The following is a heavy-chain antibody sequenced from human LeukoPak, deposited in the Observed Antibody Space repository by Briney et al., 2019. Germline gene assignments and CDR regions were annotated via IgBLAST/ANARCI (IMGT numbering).Heavy chain of an antibody. CDR1: GFTFSSYA. Sequence: GGSLRLSCAASGFTFSSYAMHWVRQAPGKGLEWVAVISYDGTNKYYADSVKGRFTISRDNSKNTLYLQMNSLRAEDTAVYYCARVHWSGGGYFDYRGQGTLVTVSS. J-gene: IGHJ4*02. D-gene: IGHD3-10*01. V-gene: IGHV3-30*04. CDR3: ARVHWSGGGYFDY. CDR2: ISYDGTNK.